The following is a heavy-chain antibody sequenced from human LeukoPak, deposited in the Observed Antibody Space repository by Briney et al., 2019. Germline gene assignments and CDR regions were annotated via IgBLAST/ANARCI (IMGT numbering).Heavy chain of an antibody. CDR1: GYSISSGYY. CDR2: IYHSGST. J-gene: IGHJ4*02. CDR3: ARGGVLKSVDY. D-gene: IGHD3-16*01. Sequence: SETLSLTCTVSGYSISSGYYWGWIRQPPGKGLEWIGSIYHSGSTYYNPSLKSRVTISVDTSKNQFSLRLSSVTAADTAVYYCARGGVLKSVDYWGQGTLVAVSS. V-gene: IGHV4-38-2*02.